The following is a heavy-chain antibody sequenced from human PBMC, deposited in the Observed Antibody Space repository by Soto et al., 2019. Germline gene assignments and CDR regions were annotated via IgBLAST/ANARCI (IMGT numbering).Heavy chain of an antibody. CDR2: IHIDGNT. CDR1: GFSVSNNH. CDR3: ARDGSGPFGY. D-gene: IGHD2-15*01. J-gene: IGHJ4*01. Sequence: GGSLRLSCAASGFSVSNNHMSWVRQAPGKGLEWVSLIHIDGNTYYTDAVKGRFTISRDYSKNTLFLQMNNLRAEDTALYYCARDGSGPFGYWGHGTPVTVPS. V-gene: IGHV3-53*01.